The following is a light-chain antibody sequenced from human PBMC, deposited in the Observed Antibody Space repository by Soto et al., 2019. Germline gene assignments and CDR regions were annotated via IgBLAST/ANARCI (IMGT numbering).Light chain of an antibody. CDR3: AAWDDSLNGMV. Sequence: QSVLTQPPSASGTPGQRVTISCSGSSSNIGRNTVNWYQQLPGTAPKLLIYSDNQRPSGVPDRFSVSKSGTSASLAISGLQSDDEADYYCAAWDDSLNGMVFGGGTKLTVL. CDR1: SSNIGRNT. J-gene: IGLJ2*01. CDR2: SDN. V-gene: IGLV1-44*01.